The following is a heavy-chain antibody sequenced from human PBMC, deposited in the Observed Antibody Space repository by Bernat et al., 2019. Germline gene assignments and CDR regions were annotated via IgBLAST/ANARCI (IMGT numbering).Heavy chain of an antibody. Sequence: EVQLVESGGGLVQPGGSLRLSCAASGFTFSSYEMNWVRQAPGKGLEWVSYISSSGSTIYYADSVKGRFTISRDNAKNSLYLQMNSLRAEDTAVYYCARNLRRRILYNAFDIWGQGTMVTVSS. CDR3: ARNLRRRILYNAFDI. J-gene: IGHJ3*02. CDR2: ISSSGSTI. CDR1: GFTFSSYE. V-gene: IGHV3-48*03. D-gene: IGHD2-15*01.